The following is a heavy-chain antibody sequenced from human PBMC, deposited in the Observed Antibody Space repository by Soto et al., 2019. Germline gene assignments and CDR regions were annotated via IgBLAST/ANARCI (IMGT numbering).Heavy chain of an antibody. Sequence: ASVKVSCKASGYTFTSYYMHWVRQAPGQGLEWMGIINPSGGSTSYAQKFQGRVTMTRDTSTSTVYMELSSLRSEDTAVYYCARGSGTGTRRGSWFDPWGQGTLVTVSS. J-gene: IGHJ5*02. CDR2: INPSGGST. V-gene: IGHV1-46*01. CDR1: GYTFTSYY. CDR3: ARGSGTGTRRGSWFDP. D-gene: IGHD1-7*01.